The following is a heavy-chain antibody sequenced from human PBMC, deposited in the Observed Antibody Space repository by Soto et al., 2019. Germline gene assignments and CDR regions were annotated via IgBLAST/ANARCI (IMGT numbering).Heavy chain of an antibody. CDR2: ISGSGGSA. CDR1: GFTFSNYA. D-gene: IGHD2-2*01. J-gene: IGHJ5*02. Sequence: LRLSCAASGFTFSNYAMTWVRQGPGKGLEWVSAISGSGGSAYYADSVKGRFTVSRDNSKNTLYLQMNSLRADDSGVYYCAKDPYSGVLVPVAIGFDPWGPGTLVTVSS. V-gene: IGHV3-23*01. CDR3: AKDPYSGVLVPVAIGFDP.